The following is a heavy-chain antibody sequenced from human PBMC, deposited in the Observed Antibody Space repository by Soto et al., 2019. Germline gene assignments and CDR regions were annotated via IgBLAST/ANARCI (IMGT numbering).Heavy chain of an antibody. J-gene: IGHJ4*02. D-gene: IGHD1-26*01. V-gene: IGHV4-59*01. CDR2: IYYSGST. Sequence: SETLSLTCNCPGGSISRYYWGWIRQPPGKGLEWIGYIYYSGSTNYNPSLKSRVTISVDTSKNQFSLKLSSVTAADTAVYYCARIYSGSYYDYWGQGTLVTVSS. CDR1: GGSISRYY. CDR3: ARIYSGSYYDY.